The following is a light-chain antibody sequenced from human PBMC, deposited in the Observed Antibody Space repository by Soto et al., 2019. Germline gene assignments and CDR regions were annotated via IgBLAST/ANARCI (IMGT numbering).Light chain of an antibody. CDR2: EVN. V-gene: IGLV2-14*01. CDR1: SSDVGDYNS. Sequence: QSVLTQPASVSGSPGQSITISCTGTSSDVGDYNSVTWYQQHPGKAPKLMIFEVNNRPSGVSNRFSGSKSGNTASLTISGLQSEDEADYYCTSYTSSSTLVVFGGGTKLTVL. CDR3: TSYTSSSTLVV. J-gene: IGLJ2*01.